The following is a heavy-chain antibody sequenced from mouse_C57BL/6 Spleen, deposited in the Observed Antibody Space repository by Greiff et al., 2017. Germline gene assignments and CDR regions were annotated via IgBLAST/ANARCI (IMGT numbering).Heavy chain of an antibody. V-gene: IGHV3-6*01. CDR2: ISYDGSN. Sequence: EVKLLESGPGLVKPSQSLSLTCSVTGYSITSGYYWNWIRQFPGNKLEWMGYISYDGSNNYNPSLKNRISITRDKSKNQFFLKLNSVTTEDTATYYCARAYDYDGTWFAYWGQGTLVTVSA. CDR3: ARAYDYDGTWFAY. CDR1: GYSITSGYY. J-gene: IGHJ3*01. D-gene: IGHD2-4*01.